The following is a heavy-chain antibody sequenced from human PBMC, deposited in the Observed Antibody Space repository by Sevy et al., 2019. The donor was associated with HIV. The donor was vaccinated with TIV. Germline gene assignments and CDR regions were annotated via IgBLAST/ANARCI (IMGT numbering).Heavy chain of an antibody. D-gene: IGHD3-3*01. CDR3: ARESLRFLEWSRDAFDI. CDR1: GFTFSSYG. V-gene: IGHV3-33*01. CDR2: IWYDGSNK. Sequence: GGSLRLSCAASGFTFSSYGMHWVRQAPGKGLEWVAVIWYDGSNKYYADSVKGRFTISRDNSKNTLYLQMNSLRAEDTAVYYCARESLRFLEWSRDAFDIWGQGTMVTVSS. J-gene: IGHJ3*02.